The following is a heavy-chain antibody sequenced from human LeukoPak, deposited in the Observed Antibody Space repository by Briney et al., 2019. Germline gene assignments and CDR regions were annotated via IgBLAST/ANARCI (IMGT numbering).Heavy chain of an antibody. Sequence: PSETLSLTCTVSGGSISSGGYYWSWIRQPPGKGLEWIGYIYHSGSTYYNPSLKSRVTISVDRSKNQFSLKLSSVTAADTAVYYCARDGWELLRFDPWGQGTLVTVSS. V-gene: IGHV4-30-2*01. J-gene: IGHJ5*02. CDR2: IYHSGST. D-gene: IGHD1-26*01. CDR3: ARDGWELLRFDP. CDR1: GGSISSGGYY.